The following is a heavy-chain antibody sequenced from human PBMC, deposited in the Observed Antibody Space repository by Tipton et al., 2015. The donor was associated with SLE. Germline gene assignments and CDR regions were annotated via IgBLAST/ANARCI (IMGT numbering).Heavy chain of an antibody. CDR3: VKQIAGAGSS. V-gene: IGHV3-13*01. CDR2: IGTTDDT. D-gene: IGHD6-13*01. CDR1: GFTFSRYG. Sequence: SLRLSCAGSGFTFSRYGMHWVRDAGKGLEWVSAIGTTDDTYYADPVKGRFTISRDNAHNSLYLQMNSLRAEDTAVYYCVKQIAGAGSSWGQGTLVTVSS. J-gene: IGHJ5*02.